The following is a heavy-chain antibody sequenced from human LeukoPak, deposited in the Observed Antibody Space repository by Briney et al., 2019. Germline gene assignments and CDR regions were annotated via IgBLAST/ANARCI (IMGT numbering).Heavy chain of an antibody. D-gene: IGHD3-3*01. CDR2: ISSSGSTI. CDR3: ARALRFAATFDY. V-gene: IGHV3-48*03. J-gene: IGHJ4*02. Sequence: GGSLRLSCAASGFTFSSYEMNWVRQAPGKGLEWVSYISSSGSTIYYADSVKGRFTISRDNAKNSLYLQMNSLRAEDTAVYYCARALRFAATFDYWGQGTLVTVSS. CDR1: GFTFSSYE.